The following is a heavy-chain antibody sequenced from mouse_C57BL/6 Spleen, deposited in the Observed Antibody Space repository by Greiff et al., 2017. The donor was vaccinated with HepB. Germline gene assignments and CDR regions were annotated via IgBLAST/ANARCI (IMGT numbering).Heavy chain of an antibody. D-gene: IGHD1-1*01. CDR3: ARLDYGSREGYFDV. V-gene: IGHV1-82*01. CDR2: IYPGDGDT. Sequence: LEESGPELVKPGASVKISCKASGYAFSSSWMNWVKQRPGKGLEWIGRIYPGDGDTNYNGKFKGKATLTADKSSSTAYMQLSSLTSEDSAVYFCARLDYGSREGYFDVWGTGTTVTVSS. J-gene: IGHJ1*03. CDR1: GYAFSSSW.